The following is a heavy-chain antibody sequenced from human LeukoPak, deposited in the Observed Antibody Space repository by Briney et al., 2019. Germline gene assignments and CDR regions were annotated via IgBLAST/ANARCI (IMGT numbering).Heavy chain of an antibody. CDR3: ARTLYIAAVPGGFDY. CDR2: INPKNAGT. V-gene: IGHV1-2*02. Sequence: EASVKVSCKASGYTFTGHYMHWVRQAPGQGLEWMGWINPKNAGTNFAQRFQGRVTMTRDTSISTVYMELSRLRSDDTALYYCARTLYIAAVPGGFDYWGQGTLVTVSS. CDR1: GYTFTGHY. J-gene: IGHJ4*02. D-gene: IGHD6-13*01.